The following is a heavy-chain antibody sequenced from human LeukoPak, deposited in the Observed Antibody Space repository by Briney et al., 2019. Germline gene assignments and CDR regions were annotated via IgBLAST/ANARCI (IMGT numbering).Heavy chain of an antibody. V-gene: IGHV4-59*10. CDR3: ARVRHDAFDI. CDR2: IYTSGST. CDR1: GGSFSGYY. Sequence: SETLSLTCAVYGGSFSGYYWSWIRQPAGKGLEWIGRIYTSGSTNYNPSLKSRVTMSVDTSKNQFSLKLGSVTAADTAVYYCARVRHDAFDIWGQGTTVTVSS. J-gene: IGHJ3*02.